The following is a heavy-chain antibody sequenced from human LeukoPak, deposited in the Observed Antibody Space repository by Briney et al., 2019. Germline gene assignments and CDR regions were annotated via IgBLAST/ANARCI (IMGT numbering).Heavy chain of an antibody. J-gene: IGHJ6*02. CDR1: GFTFSSYA. CDR2: IKSKTDGVTP. D-gene: IGHD3-10*01. CDR3: TTHRENYYYNGMAV. Sequence: PGGSLRLSCADSGFTFSSYAMTWVRQAPGKGLEWVGRIKSKTDGVTPDYAAAVKDSFTISRDDSKNTLYLQMKNLKTEDTAVYYCTTHRENYYYNGMAVWGQGTTVTVSS. V-gene: IGHV3-15*01.